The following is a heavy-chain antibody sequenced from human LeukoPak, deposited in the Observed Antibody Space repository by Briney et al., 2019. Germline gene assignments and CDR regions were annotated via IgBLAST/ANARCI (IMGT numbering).Heavy chain of an antibody. CDR3: VKVGYSYGWGPFDY. V-gene: IGHV3-64D*06. Sequence: GGSLRLSCSASGFIFSSYAMHWVRQAPGKGLEYVSAISSNGGSTYYADSVKGRFTISRDNSKNTLYLQMSSLRAEDTAVYYCVKVGYSYGWGPFDYWGQGTLVTVSS. D-gene: IGHD5-18*01. J-gene: IGHJ4*02. CDR1: GFIFSSYA. CDR2: ISSNGGST.